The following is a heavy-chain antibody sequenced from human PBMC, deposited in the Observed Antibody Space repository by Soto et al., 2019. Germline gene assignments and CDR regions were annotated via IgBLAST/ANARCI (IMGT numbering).Heavy chain of an antibody. J-gene: IGHJ4*02. CDR1: GYSFSKFF. V-gene: IGHV1-46*01. CDR2: VHPGSGSA. CDR3: ARDSEGTSSLTHY. Sequence: GGSVKVSCKASGYSFSKFFIHWVRQAPGQGLEWLGFVHPGSGSANYAQKFQGRVSMTRDTSMSTVYLELSRLRSEDTAMYYCARDSEGTSSLTHYWGQGTLVTVSS. D-gene: IGHD6-6*01.